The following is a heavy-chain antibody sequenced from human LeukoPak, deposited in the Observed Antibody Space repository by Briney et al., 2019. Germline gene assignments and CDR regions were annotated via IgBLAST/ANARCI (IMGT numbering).Heavy chain of an antibody. V-gene: IGHV3-21*04. J-gene: IGHJ4*02. CDR3: ARTLTLDYFDY. CDR2: ISSSGSYI. Sequence: PGGSLRLSCVASAFTFSSYSMNWVRQAPGKGLEWVSSISSSGSYIYYADSVKGRFTISRDNAKNSLYLQMNSLRAEDTAVYYCARTLTLDYFDYWGQGTLVTVSS. D-gene: IGHD2/OR15-2a*01. CDR1: AFTFSSYS.